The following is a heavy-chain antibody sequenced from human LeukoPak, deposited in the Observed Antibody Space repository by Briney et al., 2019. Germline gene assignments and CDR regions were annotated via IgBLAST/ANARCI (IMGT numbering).Heavy chain of an antibody. CDR3: ARRHITMVRGVILGWYFDL. CDR2: IYYSGST. Sequence: PSEILSLTFTVSGGSISSYYWSWIRQPPGKGLEWIGYIYYSGSTNYNPSLKSRVTISVDTSKNQFSLKLSSVTAADTAVYYCARRHITMVRGVILGWYFDLWGRGTLVTVSS. CDR1: GGSISSYY. V-gene: IGHV4-59*01. D-gene: IGHD3-10*01. J-gene: IGHJ2*01.